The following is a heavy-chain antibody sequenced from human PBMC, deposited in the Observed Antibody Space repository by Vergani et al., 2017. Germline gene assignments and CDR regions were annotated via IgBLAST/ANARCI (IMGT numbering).Heavy chain of an antibody. CDR2: IYYSGST. CDR1: GGSISSYY. J-gene: IGHJ4*02. V-gene: IGHV4-59*12. D-gene: IGHD5-18*01. Sequence: QVQLQESGPGLVKPSETLSLTCTVSGGSISSYYWSWIRQPPGKGLEWIGYIYYSGSTNYNPSLKSRVTISVDTSKNQFSLKLSSVTAADTAVYYCAKGYSYGSRDYWGQGTLVTVSS. CDR3: AKGYSYGSRDY.